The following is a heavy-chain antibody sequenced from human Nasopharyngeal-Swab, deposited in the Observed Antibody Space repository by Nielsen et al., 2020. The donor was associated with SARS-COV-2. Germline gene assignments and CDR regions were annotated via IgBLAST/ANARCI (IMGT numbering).Heavy chain of an antibody. CDR1: GFTFNNYN. CDR3: ARLEGQTEIMMYAGGYMDV. Sequence: GGSLRLSCAAPGFTFNNYNFNWVRQAPGKGLEWVSSISSSSSYIYYADSVKGRFTISRDNAKNSLYLQMNSLRVEDTAVYYCARLEGQTEIMMYAGGYMDVWGKGTTVTVSS. V-gene: IGHV3-21*01. CDR2: ISSSSSYI. D-gene: IGHD2-8*01. J-gene: IGHJ6*03.